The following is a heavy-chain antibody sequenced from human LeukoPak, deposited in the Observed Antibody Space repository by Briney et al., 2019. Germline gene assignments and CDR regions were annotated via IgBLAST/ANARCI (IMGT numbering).Heavy chain of an antibody. CDR1: GYTFTSYY. Sequence: ASVKVSCKASGYTFTSYYMHWVRQAPGQGLEWMGIINPSGGSTSYAQKFQGRVTMTRDMSTSTVYMELSSLRSEDTAVYYCARNSYSYGYNLDAFDIWGQGTMVTVSS. J-gene: IGHJ3*02. CDR3: ARNSYSYGYNLDAFDI. D-gene: IGHD5-18*01. CDR2: INPSGGST. V-gene: IGHV1-46*01.